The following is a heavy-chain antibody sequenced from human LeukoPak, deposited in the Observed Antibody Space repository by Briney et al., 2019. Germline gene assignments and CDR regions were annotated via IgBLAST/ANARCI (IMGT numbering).Heavy chain of an antibody. CDR3: ARHKADTAMVPFDY. CDR1: GFTFSSYS. D-gene: IGHD5-18*01. Sequence: GGSLRLSCAASGFTFSSYSMNWVRQAPGKGLEWVSSISSSSSYIYYADSVKGRFTISRDNAKNSLYLQMNSLRAEDTAVYYCARHKADTAMVPFDYWGQGTLVTVSS. V-gene: IGHV3-21*01. J-gene: IGHJ4*02. CDR2: ISSSSSYI.